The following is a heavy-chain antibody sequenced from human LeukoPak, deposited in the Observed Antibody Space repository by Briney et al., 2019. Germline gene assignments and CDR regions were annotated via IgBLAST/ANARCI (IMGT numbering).Heavy chain of an antibody. CDR1: GGSISSSSYY. V-gene: IGHV4-39*01. CDR3: AIGEWELLPLDY. Sequence: SGTLSLTCTVSGGSISSSSYYWGWIRQPPGKGLEWIGSIYYSGSTYYNPSLKSRVTISVDTSKNQFSLKLSSVTAADTAVYYCAIGEWELLPLDYWGQGTLVTVSS. CDR2: IYYSGST. J-gene: IGHJ4*02. D-gene: IGHD1-26*01.